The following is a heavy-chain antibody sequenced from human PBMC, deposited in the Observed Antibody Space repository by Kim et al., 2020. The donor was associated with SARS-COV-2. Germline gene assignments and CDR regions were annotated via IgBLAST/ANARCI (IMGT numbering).Heavy chain of an antibody. V-gene: IGHV1-3*01. Sequence: KFQGRVTITRDTSASTAYMELSSLRSEDTAVYYCARDLFYDSGSYYDYWGQGTLVTVSS. J-gene: IGHJ4*02. D-gene: IGHD3-10*01. CDR3: ARDLFYDSGSYYDY.